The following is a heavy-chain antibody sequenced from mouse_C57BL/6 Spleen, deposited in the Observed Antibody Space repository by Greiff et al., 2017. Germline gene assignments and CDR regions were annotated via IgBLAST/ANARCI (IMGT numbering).Heavy chain of an antibody. D-gene: IGHD2-3*01. CDR3: ARRGALYVYYAMDY. V-gene: IGHV1-55*01. J-gene: IGHJ4*01. Sequence: ATLTVDTSSSTAYMQLSSLTSEDSAVYYCARRGALYVYYAMDYWGQGTSVTVSS.